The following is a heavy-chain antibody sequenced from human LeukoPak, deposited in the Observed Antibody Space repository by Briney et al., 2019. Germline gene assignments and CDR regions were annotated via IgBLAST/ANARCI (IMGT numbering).Heavy chain of an antibody. Sequence: GGSLRLSCAASGFTFSSYEMNWVRQAPGKGLEWVSYISSSGSTIYYADSVKGRFTISRDNAKNSLYLQMNSLRAEDTAVYYCASFWGYCSSTSCYSWFDPWGQGTLVTVSS. J-gene: IGHJ5*02. D-gene: IGHD2-2*01. V-gene: IGHV3-48*03. CDR1: GFTFSSYE. CDR3: ASFWGYCSSTSCYSWFDP. CDR2: ISSSGSTI.